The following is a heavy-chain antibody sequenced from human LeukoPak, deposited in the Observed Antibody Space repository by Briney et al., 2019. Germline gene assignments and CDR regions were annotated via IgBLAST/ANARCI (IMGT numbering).Heavy chain of an antibody. CDR1: GFSLSSYA. CDR2: ISNDGSNK. D-gene: IGHD3-16*02. J-gene: IGHJ4*02. Sequence: PGRSLRLSCAASGFSLSSYAIHWVRQAPGTGLEWVALISNDGSNKYYADSVKGRFTISRDNSKNTLYLQMNSLRDEDTAVYYCAARSGDLPYYLDYWGQGTLVTVSS. V-gene: IGHV3-30*04. CDR3: AARSGDLPYYLDY.